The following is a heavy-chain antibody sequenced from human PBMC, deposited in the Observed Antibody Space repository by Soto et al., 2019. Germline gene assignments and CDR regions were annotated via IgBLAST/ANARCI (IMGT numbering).Heavy chain of an antibody. CDR3: ATSYGAGSSPFDN. D-gene: IGHD3-10*01. J-gene: IGHJ4*02. CDR2: IIPMVGMS. V-gene: IGHV1-69*02. CDR1: GDTFNFYT. Sequence: QVQRVQSGAEVKKPGSSVKVSCKASGDTFNFYTIHWVRQAPGQGLEWLGRIIPMVGMSKYAQRFQGRVTMIADKSTSTAYMQLTGLRSEDSAVYYCATSYGAGSSPFDNWGQGTLVSVSS.